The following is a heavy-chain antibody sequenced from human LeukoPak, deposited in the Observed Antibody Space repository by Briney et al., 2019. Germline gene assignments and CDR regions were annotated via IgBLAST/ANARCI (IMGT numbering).Heavy chain of an antibody. D-gene: IGHD1-26*01. CDR2: IIPIFGTA. CDR1: GGTFSSYA. Sequence: ASVKVSCKASGGTFSSYAISWVRQAPGQGLEWMGGIIPIFGTANYAQKFQGRVTITTDESTSTAYMGLRSLRSDNTAVYYCARGIYSGSQGLLDYWGQGTLVTVSS. V-gene: IGHV1-69*05. J-gene: IGHJ4*02. CDR3: ARGIYSGSQGLLDY.